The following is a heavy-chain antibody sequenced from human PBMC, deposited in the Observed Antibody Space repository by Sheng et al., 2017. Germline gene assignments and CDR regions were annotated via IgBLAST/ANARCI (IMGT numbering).Heavy chain of an antibody. CDR3: AWGPQYFFDY. D-gene: IGHD7-27*01. V-gene: IGHV3-30*01. Sequence: QVQLVESGGGRGPALGGPLRLSCAASGFAFSNYPIHWVRLAPGKGLECVAVISPDGTNSYYADSVTGRFTISRDNSKNTLYLQMNTLRPEDAAVYYCAWGPQYFFDYWGQGALVTVSS. J-gene: IGHJ4*02. CDR2: ISPDGTNS. CDR1: GFAFSNYP.